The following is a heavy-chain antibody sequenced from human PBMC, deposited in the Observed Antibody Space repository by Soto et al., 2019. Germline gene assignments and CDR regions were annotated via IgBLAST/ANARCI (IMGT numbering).Heavy chain of an antibody. CDR2: ISGSGGST. CDR1: GFTFSSYA. CDR3: AKDSQTYSSSCVDY. V-gene: IGHV3-23*01. Sequence: PGGFLRLSCAASGFTFSSYAMSWVRQAPGKGLEWVSAISGSGGSTYYADSVKGRFTISRGNSKNTLYLQMNSLRAEDTAVYYCAKDSQTYSSSCVDYWGQGTLVTVSS. J-gene: IGHJ4*02. D-gene: IGHD6-13*01.